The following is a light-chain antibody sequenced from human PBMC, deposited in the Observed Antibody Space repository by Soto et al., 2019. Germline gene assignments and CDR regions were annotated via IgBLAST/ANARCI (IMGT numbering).Light chain of an antibody. Sequence: DIQMTQSPSSLSASVGDRVTITCRASQAIRNSLAWYQQKPGEVPKLLMYAASTLQSGVPSRFSGSGSGTDFTLNISSLQPEDVATYYCQKYFSAPWTFGQGTKVEIK. CDR3: QKYFSAPWT. CDR2: AAS. V-gene: IGKV1-27*01. CDR1: QAIRNS. J-gene: IGKJ1*01.